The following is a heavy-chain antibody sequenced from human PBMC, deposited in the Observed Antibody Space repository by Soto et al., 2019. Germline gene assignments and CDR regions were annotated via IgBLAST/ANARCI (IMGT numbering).Heavy chain of an antibody. D-gene: IGHD2-15*01. J-gene: IGHJ4*02. Sequence: GALRLSCAASGFAFRSYNMNWVRQAPGKGLEWVASISSGSSNIYYADSVKGRFTISRDNAKNSLFLQMDSLRAEDSAVYYCASATVVAATFDFWGQGTLVTVSS. CDR2: ISSGSSNI. CDR3: ASATVVAATFDF. CDR1: GFAFRSYN. V-gene: IGHV3-21*01.